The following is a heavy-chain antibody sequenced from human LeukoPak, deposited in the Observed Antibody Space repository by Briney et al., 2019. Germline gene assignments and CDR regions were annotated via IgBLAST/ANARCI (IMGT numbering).Heavy chain of an antibody. V-gene: IGHV4-34*01. D-gene: IGHD3-9*01. CDR1: GGSFSGYY. CDR3: ARGSPFYDILTGYYYYYYMDV. Sequence: PSETLSLTCAVYGGSFSGYYWSWIRQPPGKGLEWIGEINHSGSTNYNPSLKSRVTISVDTSKNQFSLKLSSVTAADTAVYYCARGSPFYDILTGYYYYYYMDVWGKGTTVTVSS. J-gene: IGHJ6*03. CDR2: INHSGST.